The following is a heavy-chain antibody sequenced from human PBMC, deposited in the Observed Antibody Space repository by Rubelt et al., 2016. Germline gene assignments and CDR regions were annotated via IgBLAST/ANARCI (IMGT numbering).Heavy chain of an antibody. CDR2: ISAYNGNT. Sequence: WVRQAPGQGLEWMGWISAYNGNTNYAQKLHGRVSMTTDTSQRTAYMELRSLRSDDTAVYDCASVSGYDPFYYYGMDVWGQGTTVTVSS. CDR3: ASVSGYDPFYYYGMDV. D-gene: IGHD5-12*01. V-gene: IGHV1-18*01. J-gene: IGHJ6*02.